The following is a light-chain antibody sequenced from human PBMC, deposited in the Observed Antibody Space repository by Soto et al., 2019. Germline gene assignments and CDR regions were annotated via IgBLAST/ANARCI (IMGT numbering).Light chain of an antibody. V-gene: IGLV2-14*01. CDR2: EVS. J-gene: IGLJ3*02. Sequence: QSALTQPASVSGSPGQSIIISCTGTGSDVGGYNYVSWFQQHPGKAPKLMIYEVSNRPSGVSNRFSGSKSGNTASLTISGLQAEDEADYYCSSYTSSTTGVFGGGTKLTVL. CDR1: GSDVGGYNY. CDR3: SSYTSSTTGV.